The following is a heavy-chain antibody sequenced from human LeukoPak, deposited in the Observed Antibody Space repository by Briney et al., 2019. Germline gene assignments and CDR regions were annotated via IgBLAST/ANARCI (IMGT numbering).Heavy chain of an antibody. D-gene: IGHD2-8*01. CDR1: GFNISGNY. J-gene: IGHJ3*02. CDR2: IYSGGTT. Sequence: PGGSLRLSCAVSGFNISGNYMSWVRQAPGKGPEWVSVIYSGGTTSYADSVRGRFTISRDNSKNTLYLQMNSLGADDTAVYFCARDPRLRGLDDTFGIWGHGTMVIVSS. CDR3: ARDPRLRGLDDTFGI. V-gene: IGHV3-53*01.